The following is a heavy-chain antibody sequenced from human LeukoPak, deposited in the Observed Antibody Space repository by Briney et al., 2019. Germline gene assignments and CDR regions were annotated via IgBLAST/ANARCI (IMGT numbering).Heavy chain of an antibody. CDR1: GFTFSSYG. D-gene: IGHD1-14*01. CDR3: ARAHKPYYYYYMDV. Sequence: GGSLRLSCAASGFTFSSYGMSWVRQAPGKGLEWVSSISSSSSYIYYADSVKGRFTISRDNAKNSLYLQMNSLRAEDTAVYYCARAHKPYYYYYMDVWGKGTTVTVSS. CDR2: ISSSSSYI. J-gene: IGHJ6*03. V-gene: IGHV3-21*01.